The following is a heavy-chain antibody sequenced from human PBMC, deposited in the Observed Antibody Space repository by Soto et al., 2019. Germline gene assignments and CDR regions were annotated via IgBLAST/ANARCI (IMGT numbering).Heavy chain of an antibody. Sequence: PGGSLRLFCAASGFTFSGSAMHWVRQASGKGLEWVGRIRSKANSYATAYAASVKGRFTISRDDSKNTAYLQMNSLKTEDTAVYYCTRPMVRGVIYAEDQGNYGMDVWGQGTTVTVSS. D-gene: IGHD3-10*01. CDR1: GFTFSGSA. CDR3: TRPMVRGVIYAEDQGNYGMDV. J-gene: IGHJ6*02. V-gene: IGHV3-73*01. CDR2: IRSKANSYAT.